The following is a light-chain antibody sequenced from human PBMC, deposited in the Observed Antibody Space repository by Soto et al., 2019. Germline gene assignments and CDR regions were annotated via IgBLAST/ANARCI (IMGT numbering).Light chain of an antibody. V-gene: IGLV3-21*02. Sequence: SYELTQPPSVSVAPGQSARITWGGNNIGSQSVHWYQQKPGQAPVLVVYDDNDRPSGIPERFSGSKSGNTATLSITRVGAGDEADYYCQVWDSGTDHAVFGGGTKLTVL. CDR2: DDN. J-gene: IGLJ2*01. CDR3: QVWDSGTDHAV. CDR1: NIGSQS.